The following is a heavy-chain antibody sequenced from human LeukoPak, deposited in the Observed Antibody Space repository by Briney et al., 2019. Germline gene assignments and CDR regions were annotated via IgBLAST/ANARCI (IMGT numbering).Heavy chain of an antibody. CDR2: INHSGST. CDR1: GGSFSGYY. D-gene: IGHD2-15*01. CDR3: ARGEYCSGGSCYNNWFDP. V-gene: IGHV4-34*01. J-gene: IGHJ5*02. Sequence: SETLSLTCAVYGGSFSGYYWSWIRQPPGKGLEWIGEINHSGSTNYNPSLKSRVTISVDTSKNQFSLKLSSVTAADTAVYYCARGEYCSGGSCYNNWFDPWGQGTLVTVSS.